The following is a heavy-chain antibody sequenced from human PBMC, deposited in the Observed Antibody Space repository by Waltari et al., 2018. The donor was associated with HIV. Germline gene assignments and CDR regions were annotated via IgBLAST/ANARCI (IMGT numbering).Heavy chain of an antibody. CDR2: ASRSGST. Sequence: QVKLHESGPGKVKPSETLSLTCAVSGYSMSSDYYWGWIRQPPGKGLEWIGSASRSGSTYYSPSLKSRVTISLDTSKNQFSLKLNSVAAADTAVYYCGSGSRRGHSHGIDYWGQGTLVTVSS. CDR3: GSGSRRGHSHGIDY. J-gene: IGHJ4*02. CDR1: GYSMSSDYY. V-gene: IGHV4-38-2*01. D-gene: IGHD5-18*01.